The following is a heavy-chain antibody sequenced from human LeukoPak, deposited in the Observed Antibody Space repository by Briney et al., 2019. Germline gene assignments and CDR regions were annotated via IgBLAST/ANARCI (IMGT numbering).Heavy chain of an antibody. Sequence: SETLSLTCTVCGGSFSGYYWSWIRQPPGKGLEWIGEINHSGSTNYSPSLKSRVTISVDTSKNQFSLKLSSVTAADTAVYYCARSLGVYGPDWFDPWGRGTLVTVSS. CDR1: GGSFSGYY. CDR3: ARSLGVYGPDWFDP. D-gene: IGHD3-16*01. V-gene: IGHV4-34*01. J-gene: IGHJ5*02. CDR2: INHSGST.